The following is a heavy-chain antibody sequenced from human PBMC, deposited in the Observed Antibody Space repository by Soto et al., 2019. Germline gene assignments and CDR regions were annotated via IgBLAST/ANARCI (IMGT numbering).Heavy chain of an antibody. CDR1: SGSIISCNW. Sequence: PSETLSLTCAVSSGSIISCNWRWWVRPPPGKGLEWIGVIYHSGSTNYNPSLKRRVTISVDKSNNQFSLKLSSVTAADTAVYYFASRLGPNCSGSRCWPYYFDYWGQGTLVTVSS. CDR3: ASRLGPNCSGSRCWPYYFDY. D-gene: IGHD2-15*01. V-gene: IGHV4-4*02. CDR2: IYHSGST. J-gene: IGHJ4*02.